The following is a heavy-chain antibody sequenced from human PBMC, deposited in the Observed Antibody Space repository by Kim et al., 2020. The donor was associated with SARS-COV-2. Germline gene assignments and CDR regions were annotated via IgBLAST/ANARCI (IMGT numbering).Heavy chain of an antibody. CDR1: GFYFTSNA. Sequence: GGSLRLSCVASGFYFTSNAMNWVRQAPGKGPEWVSGIGGDETKHYADSVKGRFSISRDNSKNTLYLQMNSLRVEDTARYYCAKDLYDYSAMDVWGQGTPVTVSS. CDR3: AKDLYDYSAMDV. CDR2: IGGDETK. J-gene: IGHJ6*02. D-gene: IGHD4-4*01. V-gene: IGHV3-23*01.